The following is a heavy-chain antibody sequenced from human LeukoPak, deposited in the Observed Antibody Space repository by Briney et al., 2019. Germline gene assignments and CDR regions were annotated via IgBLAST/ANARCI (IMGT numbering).Heavy chain of an antibody. CDR3: ARQNYDEVNYYYYGLDV. J-gene: IGHJ6*02. V-gene: IGHV4-59*01. CDR2: VYYSGST. CDR1: GGSISSYF. Sequence: SETLSLTCTVSGGSISSYFWSWIRQPPGKGLEWIGYVYYSGSTNYNPPLKSRVTISVDTSKKQFSLKLSSATAADTAVYYCARQNYDEVNYYYYGLDVWGQGTTVTVSS. D-gene: IGHD3-3*01.